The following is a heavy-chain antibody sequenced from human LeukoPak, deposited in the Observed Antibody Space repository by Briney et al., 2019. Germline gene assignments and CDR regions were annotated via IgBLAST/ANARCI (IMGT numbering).Heavy chain of an antibody. CDR2: IYTSGST. CDR1: GGSISSCSYY. CDR3: ARDKSLFDY. Sequence: PSETLSLTCTVSGGSISSCSYYWIWIRQPAGKGLEWIGRIYTSGSTNYNPSLKSRVPISVDTAKNRFSLKLSSVTAADTAEYYCARDKSLFDYWGQRTLVTVSS. V-gene: IGHV4-61*02. J-gene: IGHJ4*02.